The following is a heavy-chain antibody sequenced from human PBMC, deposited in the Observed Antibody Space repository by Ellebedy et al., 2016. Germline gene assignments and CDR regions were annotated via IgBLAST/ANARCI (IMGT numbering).Heavy chain of an antibody. D-gene: IGHD4-17*01. CDR1: GFTFSSYS. Sequence: GGSLRLSCAASGFTFSSYSMNWVRQAPGKGLEWVSSISSSSSHIYYADSVKGRFTISRDNAKNSLYLQMNSLRAEDTAVYYCSRHTDYALDYWGQGALVTVSS. J-gene: IGHJ4*02. V-gene: IGHV3-21*01. CDR2: ISSSSSHI. CDR3: SRHTDYALDY.